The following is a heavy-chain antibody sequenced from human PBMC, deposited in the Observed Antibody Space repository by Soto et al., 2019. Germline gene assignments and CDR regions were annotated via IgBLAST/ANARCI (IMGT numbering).Heavy chain of an antibody. CDR1: GGSFSGYY. D-gene: IGHD2-15*01. CDR3: ARGLRAYCNGGNCYPYYFDY. Sequence: PSETLSLTCAVYGGSFSGYYWSWIRQPPGKGLEWIGEINHSGSTNYNPSLKSRVTISVDTSKNHFSLKLSSVTAADTAVYYCARGLRAYCNGGNCYPYYFDYWGQGPLVTVSS. J-gene: IGHJ4*02. CDR2: INHSGST. V-gene: IGHV4-34*01.